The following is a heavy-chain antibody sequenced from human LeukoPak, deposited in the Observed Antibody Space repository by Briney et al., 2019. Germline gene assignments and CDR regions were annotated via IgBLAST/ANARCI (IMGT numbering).Heavy chain of an antibody. Sequence: GGSLRLSCAASGFTVSGTYMSWVRQAPGKGLEWVGRIKSKTDGGTTDYAAPVKGRFTISRDDSKNTAYLQMNSLKTEDTAVYYCTRRGLGSSSYYERGYYFDYWGQGTLVTVSS. CDR3: TRRGLGSSSYYERGYYFDY. CDR2: IKSKTDGGTT. V-gene: IGHV3-15*01. J-gene: IGHJ4*02. D-gene: IGHD1-26*01. CDR1: GFTVSGTY.